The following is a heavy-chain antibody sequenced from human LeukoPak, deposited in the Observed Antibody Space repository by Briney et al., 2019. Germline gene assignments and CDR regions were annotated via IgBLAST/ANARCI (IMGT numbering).Heavy chain of an antibody. V-gene: IGHV1-46*01. J-gene: IGHJ5*02. D-gene: IGHD1-26*01. Sequence: GASVKVSCKASGYSFTSHYMHWVRQAPGQGLEWLGLINPSGSSTLYAQKFQGRITMTRDMSTTTDYMELSSLTYGDTAVYYCARDNSVGDVAWWFGPWGQGTLVTVSS. CDR3: ARDNSVGDVAWWFGP. CDR1: GYSFTSHY. CDR2: INPSGSST.